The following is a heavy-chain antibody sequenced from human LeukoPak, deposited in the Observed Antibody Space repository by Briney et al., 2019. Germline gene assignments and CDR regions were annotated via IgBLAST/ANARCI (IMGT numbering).Heavy chain of an antibody. D-gene: IGHD3-16*02. CDR2: IKQDGREK. J-gene: IGHJ4*02. Sequence: GGSLRLSCAASGFTLSSYWMSWVRQAPGKGLEWVANIKQDGREKYYVDSVKGRFTISRDNAKNSLYLQMNSLRAEDTAVYYCARSYYVWGSYPPDDYWGQGTLVTVSS. CDR1: GFTLSSYW. CDR3: ARSYYVWGSYPPDDY. V-gene: IGHV3-7*01.